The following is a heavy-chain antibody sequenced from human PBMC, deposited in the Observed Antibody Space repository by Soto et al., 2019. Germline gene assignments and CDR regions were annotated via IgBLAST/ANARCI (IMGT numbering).Heavy chain of an antibody. CDR1: VFTFSNYA. D-gene: IGHD3-22*01. V-gene: IGHV3-64D*06. CDR3: VKPPGYYSDTATSYSG. CDR2: ITTNGDNT. J-gene: IGHJ4*02. Sequence: PVGSLRLSCSSSVFTFSNYAIHCVRHSPGKGLEYVSAITTNGDNTYYADSVKGRFAISRDNSRNTLFLQMNSLRAEDTAVYYCVKPPGYYSDTATSYSGWGQGTLDSVSS.